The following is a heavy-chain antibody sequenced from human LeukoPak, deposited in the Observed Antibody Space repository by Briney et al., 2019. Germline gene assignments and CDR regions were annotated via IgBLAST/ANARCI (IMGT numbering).Heavy chain of an antibody. Sequence: GGSLRLSCAASGFTFNNHVMHWVRQAPGKGLEWVAVISSDGSLKYYADSVKGRFTISRDNSQNTLYLQMNSLRSEDTAVFYCAKADEYYYYYYYIDVWGKGTTVTVSS. J-gene: IGHJ6*03. D-gene: IGHD5-24*01. CDR1: GFTFNNHV. CDR2: ISSDGSLK. CDR3: AKADEYYYYYYYIDV. V-gene: IGHV3-30*04.